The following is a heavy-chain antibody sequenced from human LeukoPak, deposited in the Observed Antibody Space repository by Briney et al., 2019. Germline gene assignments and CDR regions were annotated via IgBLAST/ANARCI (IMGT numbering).Heavy chain of an antibody. CDR1: GFTFSTYA. J-gene: IGHJ4*02. CDR3: ARGPRRGDYYFDY. D-gene: IGHD5-12*01. Sequence: GGSLRLSCGASGFTFSTYAMSWVRQAPGKGLEWVSYISSSSRTIYYADSVKGRFTISRDNAKNSLYMQMNSLRAEGTAVYYCARGPRRGDYYFDYWGQGTLVTVSS. V-gene: IGHV3-48*01. CDR2: ISSSSRTI.